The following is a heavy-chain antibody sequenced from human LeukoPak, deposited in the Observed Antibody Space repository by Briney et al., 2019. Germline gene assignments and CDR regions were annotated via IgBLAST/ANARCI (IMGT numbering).Heavy chain of an antibody. CDR3: AGEPVSSFPRGFDP. CDR2: INHSGST. D-gene: IGHD2-15*01. Sequence: PSETLSLTCAVYGGSFSGYYWSWIRQPPGKGLEWIGEINHSGSTNYNPSLKSRVTISVDMSKNQFSLKLSSVTAADTAVYYCAGEPVSSFPRGFDPWGQGTLVTVSS. CDR1: GGSFSGYY. J-gene: IGHJ5*02. V-gene: IGHV4-34*01.